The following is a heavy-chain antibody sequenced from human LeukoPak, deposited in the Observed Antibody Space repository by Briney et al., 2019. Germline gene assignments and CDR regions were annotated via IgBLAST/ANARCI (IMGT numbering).Heavy chain of an antibody. CDR1: GGSISSSNW. CDR3: ARRSYGSGSYLFDY. J-gene: IGHJ4*02. Sequence: SETLSLTCAVSGGSISSSNWWSWVRQPPGKGPEWIGEIYHSGSTNYNPSLKSRVTISVDKSKNQFSLKLSSVTAADAAVYYCARRSYGSGSYLFDYWGQGTLVTVSS. V-gene: IGHV4-4*02. D-gene: IGHD3-10*01. CDR2: IYHSGST.